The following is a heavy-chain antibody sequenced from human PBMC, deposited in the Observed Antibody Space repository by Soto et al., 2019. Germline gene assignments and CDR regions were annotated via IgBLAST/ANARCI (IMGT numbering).Heavy chain of an antibody. D-gene: IGHD1-26*01. CDR3: AKEEGIVGAHFDY. Sequence: EVQLLESGGGLVQPGGSLRLSCAASGFTFSSYAMSWVRQAPGKGLEGVSAISGSGGSTYYADAVKGRFTISRDNSKNTLYLQMNSLRAEDTAVYYCAKEEGIVGAHFDYWGQGTLVTVSS. CDR2: ISGSGGST. V-gene: IGHV3-23*01. CDR1: GFTFSSYA. J-gene: IGHJ4*02.